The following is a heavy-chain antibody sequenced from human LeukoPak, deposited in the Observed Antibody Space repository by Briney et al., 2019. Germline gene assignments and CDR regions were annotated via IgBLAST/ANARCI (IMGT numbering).Heavy chain of an antibody. V-gene: IGHV1-2*06. CDR2: VNPNSGGK. Sequence: VSCKASGYTFTDYYLHWVRQAPGQGLEWMGRVNPNSGGKNFAQKFQGRVTITRDTSINTDYMEVRSLKYDDTAVYYCARSSDYGDSWGDYWGQGTLVTVSS. J-gene: IGHJ4*02. D-gene: IGHD4-17*01. CDR3: ARSSDYGDSWGDY. CDR1: GYTFTDYY.